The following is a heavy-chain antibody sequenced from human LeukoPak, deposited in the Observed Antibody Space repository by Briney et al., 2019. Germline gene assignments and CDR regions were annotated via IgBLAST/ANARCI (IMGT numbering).Heavy chain of an antibody. D-gene: IGHD3-10*01. V-gene: IGHV1-24*01. CDR2: FDPEDGDI. Sequence: GASVKVSCKVSGYTLTEVFIHWVRQAPGKGLEWVGGFDPEDGDIIYAQKFQGRVTMSEDTSTDTAYMELSSLRSEDTAVYYCAMGPYGSGTFYPNFDYWGQGTLVTVSA. CDR3: AMGPYGSGTFYPNFDY. CDR1: GYTLTEVF. J-gene: IGHJ4*02.